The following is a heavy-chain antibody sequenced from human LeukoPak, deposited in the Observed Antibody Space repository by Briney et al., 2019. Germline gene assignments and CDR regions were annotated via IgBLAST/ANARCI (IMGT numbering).Heavy chain of an antibody. Sequence: PGGSLRLSCAASGFIFSDYYMSWIRQAPGKGLEWVSYISSGSGVNKGGADSVKGRFTISRDNAENSLYLQMNSLRAEDTAVYYCARGSAASLRHFDYWGQEILVTVSS. D-gene: IGHD6-25*01. V-gene: IGHV3-11*01. CDR1: GFIFSDYY. CDR2: ISSGSGVNK. CDR3: ARGSAASLRHFDY. J-gene: IGHJ4*02.